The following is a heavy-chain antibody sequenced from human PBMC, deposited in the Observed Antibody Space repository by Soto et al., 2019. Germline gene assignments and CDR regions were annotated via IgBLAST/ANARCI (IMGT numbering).Heavy chain of an antibody. CDR2: IYWDDDK. CDR3: AHAGDYDLLTFDH. Sequence: QITLKESGPTLVRPAQTLTLTCDFSGFSLSTYHMGVAWIRQPPGKALEWLALIYWDDDKRYNPSLEDRLAISKDTSSNLVVLTITNIDPGASASYFCAHAGDYDLLTFDHWGPGTLVTVSS. CDR1: GFSLSTYHMG. J-gene: IGHJ4*02. D-gene: IGHD4-17*01. V-gene: IGHV2-5*02.